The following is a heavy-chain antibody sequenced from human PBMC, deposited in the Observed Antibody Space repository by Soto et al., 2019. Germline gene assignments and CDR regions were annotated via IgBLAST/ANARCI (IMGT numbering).Heavy chain of an antibody. CDR2: VSGNNGAS. CDR1: GYTAADFG. J-gene: IGHJ5*01. D-gene: IGHD2-2*01. CDR3: VRDQKYFRVNGNWFDS. Sequence: ASVKVSCKASGYTAADFGISWVRQAPGQGLEWMGWVSGNNGASNPAPKVQGRITMTLDTSTGVSYMALRSLRSDDTAIYYCVRDQKYFRVNGNWFDSWGQGTLVTVSS. V-gene: IGHV1-18*04.